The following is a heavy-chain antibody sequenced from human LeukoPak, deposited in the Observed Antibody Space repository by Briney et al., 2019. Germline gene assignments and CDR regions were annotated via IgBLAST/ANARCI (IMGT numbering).Heavy chain of an antibody. J-gene: IGHJ4*02. Sequence: PGGSLRLSCAASGFTFSSYAMHWVRQAPGKGLESVAIISYDGSNKYYVDSVKGRFTISRDNSKNTLYLQMDSLRVDDTAVYFCSKDENPKPPRIDSRDPGTPV. CDR1: GFTFSSYA. CDR3: SKDENPKPPRIDS. CDR2: ISYDGSNK. D-gene: IGHD1-14*01. V-gene: IGHV3-30*04.